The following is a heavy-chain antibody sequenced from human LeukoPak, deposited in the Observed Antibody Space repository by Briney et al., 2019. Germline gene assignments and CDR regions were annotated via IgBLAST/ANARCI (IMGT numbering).Heavy chain of an antibody. CDR1: AFSLNAYN. Sequence: GGSLRLSCAASAFSLNAYNMNWVRQAPGKGLEWVSSISYTGTYIYYADSVKGRFTISRDNAQNSLYLQMDSLRAEDTAVYYCAKEAGQDFGALDAFDVWGQGTMVTVSS. CDR2: ISYTGTYI. J-gene: IGHJ3*01. CDR3: AKEAGQDFGALDAFDV. V-gene: IGHV3-21*01. D-gene: IGHD4-17*01.